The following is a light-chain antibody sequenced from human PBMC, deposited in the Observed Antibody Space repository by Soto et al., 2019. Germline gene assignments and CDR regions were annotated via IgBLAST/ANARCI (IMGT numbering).Light chain of an antibody. J-gene: IGLJ1*01. CDR2: DVS. CDR3: CSYAGSYTYG. Sequence: QSALTQPRSVSGSPGQSVTISCTGTSSDVGGSNYVSWYQQHPGKSPKFMIYDVSKRPSGVPDRFSGSKSGNTASLTISGLQAEDEADYYCCSYAGSYTYGFGTGTKVTVL. V-gene: IGLV2-11*01. CDR1: SSDVGGSNY.